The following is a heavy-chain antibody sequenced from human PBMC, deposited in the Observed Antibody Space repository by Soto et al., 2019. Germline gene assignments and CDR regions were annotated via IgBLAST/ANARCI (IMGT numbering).Heavy chain of an antibody. CDR3: AREFFWRSSSSPTYYYYLDV. CDR2: IYYNGTT. D-gene: IGHD6-6*01. Sequence: VQLPESGEGLVKPSETLSLTCTVSGGSVSSYHWTWIRQSPGKGLEWIGYIYYNGTTDYNPSLKSRVTISVSTSKRQFSLRLTSVTAADTAVYYCAREFFWRSSSSPTYYYYLDVWGKGTTVTVSS. J-gene: IGHJ6*03. V-gene: IGHV4-59*02. CDR1: GGSVSSYH.